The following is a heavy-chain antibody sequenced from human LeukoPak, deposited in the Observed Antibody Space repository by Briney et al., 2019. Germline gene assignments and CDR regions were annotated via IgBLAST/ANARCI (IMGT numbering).Heavy chain of an antibody. CDR1: GLTFSSDA. CDR3: TKAGHSSFWYYFDC. D-gene: IGHD6-19*01. J-gene: IGHJ4*02. CDR2: LSGSGDTT. Sequence: GGSLRLSCAASGLTFSSDAMSWVRQGPGKRREWGSTLSGSGDTTYYADSVKGRFTISRDNSKNTLYLQMNSLSAEDTAVYFCTKAGHSSFWYYFDCWGQGTLVTVSS. V-gene: IGHV3-23*01.